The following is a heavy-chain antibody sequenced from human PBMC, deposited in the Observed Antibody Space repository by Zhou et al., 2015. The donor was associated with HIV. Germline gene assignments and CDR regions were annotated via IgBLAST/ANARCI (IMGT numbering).Heavy chain of an antibody. CDR2: ITSHSGNI. J-gene: IGHJ3*01. Sequence: DVQLVESGGGLVQPGRSLRLSCAASGFRFEHYAMHWVRQVPGKGLEWVSGITSHSGNIGYADSVKGRFTISRDDARNSLYLQMNSLRVEDTALYYCAKIQLLVPHDVFNDWGQGTVVTVSS. CDR3: AKIQLLVPHDVFND. CDR1: GFRFEHYA. V-gene: IGHV3-9*01. D-gene: IGHD2-2*01.